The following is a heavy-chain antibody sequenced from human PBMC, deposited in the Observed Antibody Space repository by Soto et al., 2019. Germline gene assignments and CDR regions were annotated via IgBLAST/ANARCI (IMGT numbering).Heavy chain of an antibody. D-gene: IGHD3-9*01. CDR2: IYYSGST. CDR1: GGSISSGGYY. CDR3: ARETLRYFDWPRDDY. Sequence: SETLSLTCTVSGGSISSGGYYWSWIRQHPGKGLEWIGYIYYSGSTYYNPSLKSRVTISVDTSKNQFSLRLSPVTAADTAVYYCARETLRYFDWPRDDYWGQGTLVTVSS. J-gene: IGHJ4*02. V-gene: IGHV4-31*03.